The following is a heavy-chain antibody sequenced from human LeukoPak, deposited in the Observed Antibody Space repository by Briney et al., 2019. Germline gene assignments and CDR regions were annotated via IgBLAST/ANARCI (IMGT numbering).Heavy chain of an antibody. CDR3: ARGCPGTSCLNVDMDV. CDR1: AYTLTGYY. D-gene: IGHD2-2*01. V-gene: IGHV1-8*03. Sequence: ASVKVSCKASAYTLTGYYMHWVRQAPGQGLEWMGRINPNSGNTGYAQKFRGRVTITRNTSISTAYMELSSLRSEDTAVYYCARGCPGTSCLNVDMDVWGKGTTVTVSS. J-gene: IGHJ6*03. CDR2: INPNSGNT.